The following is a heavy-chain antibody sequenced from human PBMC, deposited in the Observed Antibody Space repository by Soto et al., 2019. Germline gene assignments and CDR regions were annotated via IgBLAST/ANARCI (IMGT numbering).Heavy chain of an antibody. Sequence: QVQLVQSGAEVKMPGSSVKVSCTASGGTFDTYALSWVRQAPGQGLEWLGGIIPIFTKPTYARKFQGRITITADESTTTVYLDLSSLTSADTAVYYCARTGDIVVVGDFYYGMDVWAQGTTAIVSS. CDR3: ARTGDIVVVGDFYYGMDV. CDR1: GGTFDTYA. V-gene: IGHV1-69*01. D-gene: IGHD2-2*01. J-gene: IGHJ6*02. CDR2: IIPIFTKP.